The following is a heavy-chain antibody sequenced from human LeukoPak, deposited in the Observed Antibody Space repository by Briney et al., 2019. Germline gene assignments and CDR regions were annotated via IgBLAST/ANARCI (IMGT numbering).Heavy chain of an antibody. D-gene: IGHD6-6*01. Sequence: GGSLRLSCAASGFTFSNYWMNWVRQAPGKGLEWVANIKYDGSETYYMDSVTGRFTTSRDNAKNSLYLQMNSLRAEDTAVYYCASEEYSRSSYWGQGTLVTVSS. CDR1: GFTFSNYW. V-gene: IGHV3-7*03. J-gene: IGHJ4*02. CDR2: IKYDGSET. CDR3: ASEEYSRSSY.